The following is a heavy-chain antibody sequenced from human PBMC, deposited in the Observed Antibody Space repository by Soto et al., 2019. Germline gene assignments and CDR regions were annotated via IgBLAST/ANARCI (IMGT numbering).Heavy chain of an antibody. J-gene: IGHJ4*02. Sequence: QITLKESGPTLVKPTQTLTLTCAFSGFSLRTSGVGVGWIRQPPGKALEWLALIYWDGYKHYSPSLKSRLTITQDPSKNQVVLKMTNMDPVDTATYYCAHKGGGDRILDYWGQGTLVTVSS. D-gene: IGHD3-16*01. CDR2: IYWDGYK. CDR1: GFSLRTSGVG. V-gene: IGHV2-5*02. CDR3: AHKGGGDRILDY.